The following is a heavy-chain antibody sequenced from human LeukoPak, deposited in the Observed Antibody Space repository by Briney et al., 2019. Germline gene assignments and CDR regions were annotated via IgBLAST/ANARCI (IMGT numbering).Heavy chain of an antibody. CDR1: GFTFSSYG. J-gene: IGHJ4*02. CDR3: AREGVGAYYFDY. CDR2: IWYDGSNK. Sequence: GSLRLSCAASGFTFSSYGMHWIRQAPGKGLEWVAVIWYDGSNKYYADSVKGRFTIARDNSKNTLYLQMNSLRAEDTAVYYCAREGVGAYYFDYWGQGTLVTVSS. V-gene: IGHV3-33*01. D-gene: IGHD1-26*01.